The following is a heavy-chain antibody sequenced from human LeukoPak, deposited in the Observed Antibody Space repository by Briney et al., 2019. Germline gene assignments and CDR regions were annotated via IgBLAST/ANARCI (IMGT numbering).Heavy chain of an antibody. V-gene: IGHV1-18*01. CDR2: ISGYNGDT. CDR1: GYTFTSHD. CDR3: ATDWRDGSGSYSAFDY. Sequence: ASVKVSCKASGYTFTSHDINWMRQAPGQGLEWMGWISGYNGDTDYAQKLQGRVTMTTDTSTSTAYMELRSLRSDDTAVYYCATDWRDGSGSYSAFDYWGQGTLVTVSS. D-gene: IGHD3-10*01. J-gene: IGHJ4*02.